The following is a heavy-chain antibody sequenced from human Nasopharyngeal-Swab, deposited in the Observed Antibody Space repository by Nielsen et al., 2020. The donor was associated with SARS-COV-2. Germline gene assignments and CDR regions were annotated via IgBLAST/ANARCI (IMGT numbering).Heavy chain of an antibody. J-gene: IGHJ3*02. CDR1: GFTFGSYT. CDR2: ISSSGSIA. Sequence: GGSLTLSCEVSGFTFGSYTMNWVRQAPGKGLEWVSFISSSGSIAYYADSVKGRFTISRDNANNSLYLQMNSLRADDTAVYYCVRDGALIQLWLLPHALDIWGQGTLVTVSS. CDR3: VRDGALIQLWLLPHALDI. V-gene: IGHV3-48*04. D-gene: IGHD5-18*01.